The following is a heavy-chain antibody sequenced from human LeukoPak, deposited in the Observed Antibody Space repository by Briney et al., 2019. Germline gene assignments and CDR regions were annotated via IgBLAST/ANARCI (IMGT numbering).Heavy chain of an antibody. CDR1: GFSINSYY. CDR2: LDYSGRT. J-gene: IGHJ4*02. D-gene: IGHD3-22*01. Sequence: ASETLSLTCTVSGFSINSYYWRWLRPPPGKERQGIGYLDYSGRTNQHHSLNSRLTITVDTSKNQFSLKLSSLTAPDTPVYYCARLNYYDSSGYYEAYDYWGQGDLGTVSS. CDR3: ARLNYYDSSGYYEAYDY. V-gene: IGHV4-59*08.